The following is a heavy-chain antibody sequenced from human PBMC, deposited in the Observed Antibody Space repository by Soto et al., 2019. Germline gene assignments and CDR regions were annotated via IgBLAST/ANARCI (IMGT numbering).Heavy chain of an antibody. CDR1: GGSFSGYY. Sequence: PSATLSLTCAVYGGSFSGYYWSWIRQPPGKGLEWIGEINHSGSANYNPSLKSRVTISVDTSKNQFSLKLSSVTAAGTAVYYCARGVVVVPAAPSRGSPFDYWGQGTLVTVSS. J-gene: IGHJ4*02. CDR2: INHSGSA. D-gene: IGHD2-2*01. V-gene: IGHV4-34*01. CDR3: ARGVVVVPAAPSRGSPFDY.